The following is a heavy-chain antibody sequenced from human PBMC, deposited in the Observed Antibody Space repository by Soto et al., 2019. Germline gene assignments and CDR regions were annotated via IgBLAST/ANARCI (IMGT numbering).Heavy chain of an antibody. CDR1: GYSFTSYG. V-gene: IGHV1-18*04. CDR2: ISAYNGNT. J-gene: IGHJ6*02. CDR3: ARDPPITGSLRGTPLMAV. D-gene: IGHD1-20*01. Sequence: VKVSCKASGYSFTSYGISWVRQAPGQGLEWMGWISAYNGNTNYEQKFQGRVAMTTDTSTNTAYLELRTLRSDDAAVYYCARDPPITGSLRGTPLMAVWGQGTTVTVSS.